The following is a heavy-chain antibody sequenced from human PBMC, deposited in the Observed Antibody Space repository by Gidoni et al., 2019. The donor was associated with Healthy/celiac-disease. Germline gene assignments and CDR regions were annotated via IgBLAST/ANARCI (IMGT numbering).Heavy chain of an antibody. CDR1: GFTFSNAW. CDR3: TTAGDIVVVPAAMDYYYYYGMDV. V-gene: IGHV3-15*01. CDR2: IKRKTDGGTT. Sequence: EVQLVESGGGLVKPGGSLRLSCEASGFTFSNAWMSWVRQAPGKGLEWFGRIKRKTDGGTTDYAAPVKGRFTISRDDSKNTLYLQMNSLKTEDTAVYYCTTAGDIVVVPAAMDYYYYYGMDVWGQGTTVTVSS. D-gene: IGHD2-2*01. J-gene: IGHJ6*02.